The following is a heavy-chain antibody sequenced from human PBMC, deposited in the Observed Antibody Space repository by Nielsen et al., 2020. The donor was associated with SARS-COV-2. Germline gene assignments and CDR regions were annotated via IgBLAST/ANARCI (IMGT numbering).Heavy chain of an antibody. CDR1: GFTFSNYG. CDR2: IKSKTDGGTT. Sequence: GGSLRLSCAASGFTFSNYGIHWVRQAPGKWLEWVGRIKSKTDGGTTDYAAPVKGRFTISRDDSKNTLYLQMNSLKTEDTAVYYCTTGTYYYDSSAYANDAFDIWGQVTMVTVSS. D-gene: IGHD3-22*01. J-gene: IGHJ3*02. V-gene: IGHV3-15*01. CDR3: TTGTYYYDSSAYANDAFDI.